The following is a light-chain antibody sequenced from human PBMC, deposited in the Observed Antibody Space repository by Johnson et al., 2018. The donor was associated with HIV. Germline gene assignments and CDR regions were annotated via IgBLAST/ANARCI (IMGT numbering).Light chain of an antibody. Sequence: QSVLTQPPSVSAAPRQKVTISCSGSSSNIGKNYVSWYRHLPGTAPKLLIYDNDKRPSGIPDRFSASKSGSSANLGITGLQTGDEADYYCATWDSSLSVYVFGPGTKVTIL. CDR1: SSNIGKNY. J-gene: IGLJ1*01. V-gene: IGLV1-51*01. CDR3: ATWDSSLSVYV. CDR2: DND.